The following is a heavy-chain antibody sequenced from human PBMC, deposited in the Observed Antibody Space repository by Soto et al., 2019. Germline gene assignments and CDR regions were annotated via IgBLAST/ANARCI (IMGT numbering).Heavy chain of an antibody. CDR2: IYHSGST. J-gene: IGHJ4*02. D-gene: IGHD3-10*01. V-gene: IGHV4-4*02. Sequence: SETLSLTCAVSGGSISSSNWWSWVRQPPGKGLEWIGEIYHSGSTNYNPSLKSRVTISVDKSKNQFSLKLSSVTAADTAVYYCARMVRGVIPYYFDYWGQGTLVTVSS. CDR1: GGSISSSNW. CDR3: ARMVRGVIPYYFDY.